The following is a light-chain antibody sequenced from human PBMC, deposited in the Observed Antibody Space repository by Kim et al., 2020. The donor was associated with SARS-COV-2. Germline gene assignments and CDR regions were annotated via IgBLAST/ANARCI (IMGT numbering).Light chain of an antibody. CDR1: NSNIGVNL. V-gene: IGLV1-44*01. CDR3: ATWDDSLNGWV. Sequence: TISCSESNSNIGVNLVNWYQHFPETAPKLLISSNSRRPAGVPDRFSGSKSGTSASLAIRGLQSEDEADYYCATWDDSLNGWVFGGGTKVTVL. CDR2: SNS. J-gene: IGLJ3*02.